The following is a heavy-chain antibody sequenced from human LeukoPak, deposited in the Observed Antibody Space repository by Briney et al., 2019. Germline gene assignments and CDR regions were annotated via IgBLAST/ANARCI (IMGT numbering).Heavy chain of an antibody. CDR1: GYTFTGYY. Sequence: GASVKVSCKASGYTFTGYYMHWVRQAPGQGLEWMGWISAYNGNTNYAQKLQGRVTMTTDTSTSTAYMELRSLRSDDTAVYYCARLVGDYVGLNWFDPWGQGTLVTVSS. CDR3: ARLVGDYVGLNWFDP. D-gene: IGHD4-17*01. CDR2: ISAYNGNT. V-gene: IGHV1-18*04. J-gene: IGHJ5*02.